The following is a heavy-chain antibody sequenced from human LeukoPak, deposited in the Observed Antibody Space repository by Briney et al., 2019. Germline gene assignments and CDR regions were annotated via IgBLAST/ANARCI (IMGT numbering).Heavy chain of an antibody. V-gene: IGHV3-30*02. CDR1: GFIFSSYG. CDR2: ILYDGSNK. D-gene: IGHD6-13*01. Sequence: AGSLLLSCAASGFIFSSYGMHWVRPAPGKGLEWVAFILYDGSNKYYADSVKGRFTISRDNSKNTLYLQMNSLRAEDTAVYYCAKDWSPASGRGGYFDYWGQGTLVTVSS. CDR3: AKDWSPASGRGGYFDY. J-gene: IGHJ4*02.